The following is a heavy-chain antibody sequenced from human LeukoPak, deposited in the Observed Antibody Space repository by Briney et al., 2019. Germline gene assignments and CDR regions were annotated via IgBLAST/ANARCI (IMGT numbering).Heavy chain of an antibody. V-gene: IGHV4-59*01. J-gene: IGHJ3*02. CDR2: IYYSGST. CDR3: ARVRDFGAFDI. D-gene: IGHD3-3*01. CDR1: GGSISSYY. Sequence: SETLSLTCTVSGGSISSYYWSWIRQPPGKGLEWIGYIYYSGSTNYNPSPKSRVTISVDTSKNQFSLKLSSVTAADTAVHYCARVRDFGAFDIWGQGTMVTVSS.